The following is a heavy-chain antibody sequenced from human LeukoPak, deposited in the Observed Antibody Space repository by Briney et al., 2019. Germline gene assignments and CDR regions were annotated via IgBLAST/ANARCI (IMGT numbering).Heavy chain of an antibody. CDR2: ISGSGGST. CDR1: GGSISSSSYY. V-gene: IGHV3-23*01. Sequence: ETLSLTCTVSGGSISSSSYYWGWIRQPPGKGLEWVSAISGSGGSTYYADSVKGRFTISRDNSKNTLYLQMNSLRAEDTAVYYCAKDKIAVAGTAFDYWGQGTLVTVSS. CDR3: AKDKIAVAGTAFDY. D-gene: IGHD6-19*01. J-gene: IGHJ4*02.